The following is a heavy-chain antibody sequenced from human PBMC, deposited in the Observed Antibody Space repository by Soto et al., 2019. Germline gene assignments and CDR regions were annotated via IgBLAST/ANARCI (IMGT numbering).Heavy chain of an antibody. D-gene: IGHD6-19*01. CDR2: ISGSGGTT. CDR1: GFTFSNYA. J-gene: IGHJ4*02. Sequence: EVQLLESGGGLVQPGGSLRLSCAASGFTFSNYAIAWVRQAPGKGLEWVSGISGSGGTTYYADSVKGRFTISRDNSKDTLHLQMNSLGAEDTAVYYCAKTPRQWLVYFDYWGQGALVTVSS. CDR3: AKTPRQWLVYFDY. V-gene: IGHV3-23*01.